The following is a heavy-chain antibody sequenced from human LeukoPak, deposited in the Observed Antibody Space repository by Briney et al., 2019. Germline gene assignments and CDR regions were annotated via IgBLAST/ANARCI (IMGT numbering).Heavy chain of an antibody. CDR3: ARAGYCSSTSCPYNNWFDP. J-gene: IGHJ5*02. CDR2: ISAYNGNT. V-gene: IGHV1-18*01. Sequence: APVKVSCKASGYTFTSYGISWVRQAPGQGLEWMGWISAYNGNTNYAQKLQGRVTMTTDTSTSTAYMELRSLRSDDTAVYYCARAGYCSSTSCPYNNWFDPWGQGTLVTVSS. CDR1: GYTFTSYG. D-gene: IGHD2-2*01.